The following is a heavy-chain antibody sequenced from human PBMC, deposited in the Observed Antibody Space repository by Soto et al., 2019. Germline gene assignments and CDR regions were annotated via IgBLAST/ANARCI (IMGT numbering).Heavy chain of an antibody. J-gene: IGHJ4*02. D-gene: IGHD3-10*01. CDR2: ISAYNGNT. CDR3: ASAEPYYYGSGSYYTTGPFDY. Sequence: ASVKVSCKASGYTFTSYGISWVRQAPGQGLEWMGWISAYNGNTNYAQKLQGRVTMTTDTSTSTAYMELRSLRSDDTAVYYCASAEPYYYGSGSYYTTGPFDYWGQGIPVTGSS. CDR1: GYTFTSYG. V-gene: IGHV1-18*01.